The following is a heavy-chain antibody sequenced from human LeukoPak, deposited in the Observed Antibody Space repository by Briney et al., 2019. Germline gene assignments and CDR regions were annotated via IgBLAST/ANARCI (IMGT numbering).Heavy chain of an antibody. CDR2: IDWNGANT. CDR3: ARVRGGLSYGMDV. J-gene: IGHJ6*02. D-gene: IGHD3-10*01. CDR1: GFTFDGYG. V-gene: IGHV3-20*04. Sequence: GGSLRLSCAASGFTFDGYGMSWVRQAPGKGLEWVSAIDWNGANTGYADSVKGQFTVSRDNAKNSLYLHLSSLRAEDTALYYCARVRGGLSYGMDVWGQGTTVTVSS.